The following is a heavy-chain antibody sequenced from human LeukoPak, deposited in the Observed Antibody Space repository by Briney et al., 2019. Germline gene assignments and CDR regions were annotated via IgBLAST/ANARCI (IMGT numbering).Heavy chain of an antibody. CDR2: ISTDASST. J-gene: IGHJ6*03. Sequence: PGGSLRLSCAGSGFTFSSYWMHWVRQAPGKGLVWVSRISTDASSTTYADSVKGRFTISRDNAKNSLYLQMNSLRAEDTAVYYCARAAIAAARIYYYMDVWGKGTTVTVSS. D-gene: IGHD6-13*01. CDR1: GFTFSSYW. CDR3: ARAAIAAARIYYYMDV. V-gene: IGHV3-74*01.